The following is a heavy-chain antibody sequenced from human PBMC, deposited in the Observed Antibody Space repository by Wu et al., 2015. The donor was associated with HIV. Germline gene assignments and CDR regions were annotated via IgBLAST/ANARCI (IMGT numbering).Heavy chain of an antibody. CDR3: AREAGYCTNGVCFSWFDP. J-gene: IGHJ5*02. CDR1: GYTFTGYY. CDR2: INPNSGGT. V-gene: IGHV1-2*02. Sequence: QVQLVQSGAEVKKPGASVKVSCKASGYTFTGYYMHWVRQAPGQGLEWMGWINPNSGGTNYAQKFQGRVTMTRDTSISTAYMELSRLRSDDTAVYYCAREAGYCTNGVCFSWFDPWGQGTLVTVSS. D-gene: IGHD2-8*01.